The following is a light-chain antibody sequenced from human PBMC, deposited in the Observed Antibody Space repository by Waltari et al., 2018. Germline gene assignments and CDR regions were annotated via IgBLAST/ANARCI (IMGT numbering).Light chain of an antibody. CDR3: QTGGFGIWV. CDR1: SGHSSYA. CDR2: VNSDGSH. Sequence: QLMLTQSPSASASLGASVRLTCTLSSGHSSYAVAWHQQQPEKGPRYLMKVNSDGSHIKGDAIPDRFSGSSSGAERYLTISSLQSEDEADYYCQTGGFGIWVFGGGTKLTVL. J-gene: IGLJ3*02. V-gene: IGLV4-69*01.